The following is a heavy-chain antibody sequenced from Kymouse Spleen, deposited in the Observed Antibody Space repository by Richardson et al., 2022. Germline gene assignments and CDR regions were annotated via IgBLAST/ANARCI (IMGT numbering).Heavy chain of an antibody. D-gene: IGHD1-7*01. V-gene: IGHV3-48*02. J-gene: IGHJ3*02. Sequence: EVQLVESGGGLVQPGGSLRLSCAASGFTFSSYSMNWVRQAPGKGLEWVSYISSSSSTIYYADSVKGRFTISRDNAKNSLYLQMNSLRDEDTAVYYCARRRALDWNSDAFDIWGQGTMVTVSS. CDR1: GFTFSSYS. CDR2: ISSSSSTI. CDR3: ARRRALDWNSDAFDI.